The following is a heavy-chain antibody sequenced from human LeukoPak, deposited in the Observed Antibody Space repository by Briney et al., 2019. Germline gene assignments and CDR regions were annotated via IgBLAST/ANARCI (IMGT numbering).Heavy chain of an antibody. CDR3: ARETSSGWYDGLDY. V-gene: IGHV3-74*01. Sequence: GGSLRLSCAASGFTFSSYWMHWVRQVPGKGLGWVSRINSDGSSTSNADSVKGRFTISRDNAKNTLYLQMNSLRAEDTAVYYCARETSSGWYDGLDYWGQGTLVTVSS. D-gene: IGHD6-19*01. CDR2: INSDGSST. CDR1: GFTFSSYW. J-gene: IGHJ4*02.